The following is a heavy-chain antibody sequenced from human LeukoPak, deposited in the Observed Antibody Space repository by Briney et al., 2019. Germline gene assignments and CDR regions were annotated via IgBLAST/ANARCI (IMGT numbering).Heavy chain of an antibody. CDR1: GFTLSSYA. CDR2: ISSNGVGT. Sequence: PGGSLRLSCAASGFTLSSYAMHWVRQAPGKGLEYVSTISSNGVGTYYADSVKGRFTISRDNSKNTLYLQMSSLRAEDTAVYYCVKEEYSSSFYFDYWGQGTLVTVSS. J-gene: IGHJ4*02. CDR3: VKEEYSSSFYFDY. D-gene: IGHD6-6*01. V-gene: IGHV3-64D*09.